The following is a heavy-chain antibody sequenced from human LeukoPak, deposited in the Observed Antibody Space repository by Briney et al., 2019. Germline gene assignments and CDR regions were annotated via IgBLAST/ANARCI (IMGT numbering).Heavy chain of an antibody. CDR1: GYIFTGYY. Sequence: ASVKVSCKASGYIFTGYYMHWVRQAPGQGLEWMGWINPNSGATNYAQNFQGRVIMTRDTSINTAYMELSRLRYDDTAVDYCARKEWSTVTDYWGQGTLVSVSS. V-gene: IGHV1-2*02. CDR3: ARKEWSTVTDY. D-gene: IGHD4-17*01. J-gene: IGHJ4*02. CDR2: INPNSGAT.